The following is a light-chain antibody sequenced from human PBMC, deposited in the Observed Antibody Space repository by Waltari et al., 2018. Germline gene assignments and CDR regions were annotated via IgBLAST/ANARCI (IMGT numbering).Light chain of an antibody. V-gene: IGLV3-1*01. CDR1: KLGDKD. CDR2: QDS. CDR3: QAWDSSTVV. Sequence: SYELTQPPSVSVSPGQTASITCSGDKLGDKDAYWYQQKPCQSPVLVIYQDSKRPSGIPERFSGSNSGNTATLTISGTQAMDEADYYCQAWDSSTVVFGGGTKLTVL. J-gene: IGLJ2*01.